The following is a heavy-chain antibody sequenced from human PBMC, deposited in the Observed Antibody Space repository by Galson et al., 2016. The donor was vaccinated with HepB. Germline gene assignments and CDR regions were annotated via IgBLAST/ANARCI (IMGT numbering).Heavy chain of an antibody. J-gene: IGHJ4*02. V-gene: IGHV3-33*03. CDR2: MRNDGRTK. CDR1: EFIFSNYA. D-gene: IGHD1-26*01. Sequence: SLRLSCAASEFIFSNYAMHWVRQTPGKGLEWVAVMRNDGRTKYHADSVKGRFSISRDNSKNTLYLQMDSLRAEDTAVYFCARGRGSGSFLIDFWGQGTLVTVSS. CDR3: ARGRGSGSFLIDF.